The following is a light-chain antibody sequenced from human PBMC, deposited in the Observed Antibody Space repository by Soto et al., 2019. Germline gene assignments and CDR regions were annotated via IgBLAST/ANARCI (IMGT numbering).Light chain of an antibody. CDR1: NSDVGGYNY. V-gene: IGLV2-14*01. Sequence: QSALTQPASVSGSPGQSITSSCTGTNSDVGGYNYVSWYQQHPGKAPKLMIYDVTNRPSGVSNRFSGSRSGNTASLTISGLQAEDEADYYCSSYTSSSTVVFGGATQLTVL. CDR3: SSYTSSSTVV. CDR2: DVT. J-gene: IGLJ2*01.